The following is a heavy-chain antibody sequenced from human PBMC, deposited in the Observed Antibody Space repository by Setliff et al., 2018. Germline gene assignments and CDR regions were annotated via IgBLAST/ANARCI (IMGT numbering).Heavy chain of an antibody. CDR1: GYSSSSGYY. CDR2: IYHSGST. D-gene: IGHD3-16*01. CDR3: ARDNRAFGGVIPDYFEY. J-gene: IGHJ4*02. Sequence: SETLSLTCTVSGYSSSSGYYWGWIRQPPGKGLEWIGSIYHSGSTYYNPSLKSRVTISVDTSKNQFSLTLSSVTAADTAVYYCARDNRAFGGVIPDYFEYWGQGTLVTVSS. V-gene: IGHV4-38-2*02.